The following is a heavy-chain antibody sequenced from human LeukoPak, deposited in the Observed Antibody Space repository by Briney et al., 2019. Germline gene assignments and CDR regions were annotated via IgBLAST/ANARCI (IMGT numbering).Heavy chain of an antibody. Sequence: SVKVSCKAAGGTFSSYAISWVRQAPGQGLEWMGGIIPVFGTANYAQKLQGRVTITTDTSTSTAYMELRRLRSDDTAVYYCARDHRYYYDSSGYYLLHWFDPWGQGTLVTVSS. D-gene: IGHD3-22*01. CDR2: IIPVFGTA. CDR1: GGTFSSYA. V-gene: IGHV1-69*05. J-gene: IGHJ5*02. CDR3: ARDHRYYYDSSGYYLLHWFDP.